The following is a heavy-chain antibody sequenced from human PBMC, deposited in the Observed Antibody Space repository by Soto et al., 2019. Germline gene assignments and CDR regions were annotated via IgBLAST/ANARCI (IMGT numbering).Heavy chain of an antibody. CDR3: ARWELRFFAWSYRVPENMDV. CDR2: SYYSGST. Sequence: QVQLQESGPGLVKPSQTLSLTCTVSGGSISSGGYYWSWIRQHPGKGLEWVGYSYYSGSTYYNPSLKSRVTISVDTSKIQISLKLSSVSAADTAVYYCARWELRFFAWSYRVPENMDVWGKGTTVTVSS. V-gene: IGHV4-31*03. J-gene: IGHJ6*03. CDR1: GGSISSGGYY. D-gene: IGHD3-3*01.